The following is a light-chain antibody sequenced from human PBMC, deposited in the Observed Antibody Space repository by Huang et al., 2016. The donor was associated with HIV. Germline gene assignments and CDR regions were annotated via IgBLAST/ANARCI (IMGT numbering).Light chain of an antibody. J-gene: IGKJ3*01. CDR3: HQYGSPPFT. CDR2: VAS. CDR1: QRVTSNY. Sequence: EIVLTQSPGTLSLSPGERATLSCRASQRVTSNYLAWYLQKPGQAPTLLIHVASSRATDIPDRVSGSGSGTDFTLTISRLEPEDFAVYYCHQYGSPPFTFGPGTKVDIK. V-gene: IGKV3-20*01.